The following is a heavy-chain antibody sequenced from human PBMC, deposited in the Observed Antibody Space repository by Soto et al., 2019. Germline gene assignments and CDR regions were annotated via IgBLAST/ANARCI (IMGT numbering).Heavy chain of an antibody. V-gene: IGHV3-23*01. D-gene: IGHD2-2*01. CDR2: ISGSGGST. Sequence: GGSLRLSCAASGFTFSSYAMSWVRQAPGKGLEWVSAISGSGGSTYYADSVKGRFTISRDNSKNTLYLQMNSLRAEDTAVDYCAAGGGVVPAAKLLSAIDYWGQGTLVTVSS. J-gene: IGHJ4*02. CDR1: GFTFSSYA. CDR3: AAGGGVVPAAKLLSAIDY.